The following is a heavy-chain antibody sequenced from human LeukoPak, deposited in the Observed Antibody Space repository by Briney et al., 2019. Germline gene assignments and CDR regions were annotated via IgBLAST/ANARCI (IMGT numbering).Heavy chain of an antibody. J-gene: IGHJ4*02. Sequence: SETLSLTCAVSGYSISSGYYWGWIRQPPGKGLEWIGSIYHSGSTYYNPSLKSRVTISVDTSKNQFSLKLSSVTAADTAVYYCARLKPDGYSDDCWGQGTLVTVSS. CDR1: GYSISSGYY. CDR3: ARLKPDGYSDDC. CDR2: IYHSGST. V-gene: IGHV4-38-2*01. D-gene: IGHD5-18*01.